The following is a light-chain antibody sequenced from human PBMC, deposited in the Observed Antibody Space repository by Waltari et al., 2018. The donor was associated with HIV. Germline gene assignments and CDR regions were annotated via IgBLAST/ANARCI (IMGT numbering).Light chain of an antibody. CDR1: SSDVGSYNL. CDR3: CSYAGSSTPFV. V-gene: IGLV2-23*02. J-gene: IGLJ1*01. Sequence: QSALTQPASVSGSPGQSITISCTGTSSDVGSYNLVSWYQQYPGKVPKLVIYEVSKRPSGVSNRFSGSKSGNTASLTISGLQAEDEADYYCCSYAGSSTPFVFGTATKVTVL. CDR2: EVS.